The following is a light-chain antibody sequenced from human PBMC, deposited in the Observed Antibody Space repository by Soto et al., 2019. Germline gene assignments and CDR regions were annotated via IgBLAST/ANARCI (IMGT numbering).Light chain of an antibody. CDR3: QQYRNYQWT. V-gene: IGKV1-5*01. CDR1: QNINSY. Sequence: DIQMTQSPSTLSASVGDRVTITCRASQNINSYLAWYQQKPGKVPKLLISDASTLESGVPSRFSGSGSGTEFTLTISSLQPDDFATFYCQQYRNYQWTFAQGTKVDIK. J-gene: IGKJ1*01. CDR2: DAS.